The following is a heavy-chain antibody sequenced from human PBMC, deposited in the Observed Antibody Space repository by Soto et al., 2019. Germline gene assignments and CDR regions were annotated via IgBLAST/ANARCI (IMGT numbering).Heavy chain of an antibody. CDR2: INHSGST. D-gene: IGHD3-9*01. CDR1: GGSFSGYY. CDR3: AKYYDILTGYLDY. J-gene: IGHJ4*02. Sequence: PSETLSLTCAVYGGSFSGYYWSWIRQPPGKGLEWIGEINHSGSTNYNPSLKSRVTISVDTSKNQFSLKLSSVTAADTAVYYCAKYYDILTGYLDYWGQGTLVTVSS. V-gene: IGHV4-34*01.